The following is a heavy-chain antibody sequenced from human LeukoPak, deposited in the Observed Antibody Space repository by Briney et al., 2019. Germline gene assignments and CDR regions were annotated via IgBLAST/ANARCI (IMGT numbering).Heavy chain of an antibody. J-gene: IGHJ1*01. CDR2: INPSGGST. V-gene: IGHV1-46*01. CDR1: GYTFTSYY. Sequence: ASVKVSCKASGYTFTSYYMHWVRQAPGQGLEWMGIINPSGGSTSYAQKFQGRVTMTRNTSISTAYMELSSLRSEDTAVYYCARSAHQPYCSGGSCYSPEYFQHWGQGTLVTVSS. D-gene: IGHD2-15*01. CDR3: ARSAHQPYCSGGSCYSPEYFQH.